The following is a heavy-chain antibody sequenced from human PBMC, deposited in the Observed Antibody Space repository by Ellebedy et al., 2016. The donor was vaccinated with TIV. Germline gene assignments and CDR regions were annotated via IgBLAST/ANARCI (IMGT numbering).Heavy chain of an antibody. J-gene: IGHJ4*02. CDR1: GFTVGNNY. V-gene: IGHV3-53*01. CDR3: ARELCSSCGFDY. CDR2: IYSGGNT. Sequence: GGSLRLXXAASGFTVGNNYMNWVRQAPGKGLEWVSLIYSGGNTFYADSVKGRFTISRDNSKNTLYLQMDNLRGEDTAVYYCARELCSSCGFDYWGQGTLVTVSS. D-gene: IGHD6-13*01.